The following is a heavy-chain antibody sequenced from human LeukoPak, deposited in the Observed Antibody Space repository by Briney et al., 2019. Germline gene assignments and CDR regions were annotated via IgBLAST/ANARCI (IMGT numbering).Heavy chain of an antibody. CDR2: INHSGST. CDR1: GGPFSGYY. J-gene: IGHJ4*02. Sequence: SETLSLTCAVYGGPFSGYYWSWIRQPPGKGLEWIGEINHSGSTNYNPSLKSRVTISVDTSKNQFSLKLSSVTAADTAVYYCARGPHTGVNYYDSSGYYYWGQGTLATVSS. D-gene: IGHD3-22*01. V-gene: IGHV4-34*01. CDR3: ARGPHTGVNYYDSSGYYY.